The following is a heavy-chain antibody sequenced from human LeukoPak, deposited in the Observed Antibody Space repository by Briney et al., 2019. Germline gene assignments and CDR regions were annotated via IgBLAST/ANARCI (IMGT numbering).Heavy chain of an antibody. CDR3: AKSGYSSSWSNAAVYNWFDP. CDR1: GFTFSSYE. D-gene: IGHD6-13*01. V-gene: IGHV3-23*01. Sequence: PGGSLRLSCAASGFTFSSYEMNWVRQAPGKGLEWVSAISGSGGSTYYADSVKGRFTISRDNSKNTLYLQMNSLRAEDTAVYYCAKSGYSSSWSNAAVYNWFDPWGQGTLVTVSS. CDR2: ISGSGGST. J-gene: IGHJ5*02.